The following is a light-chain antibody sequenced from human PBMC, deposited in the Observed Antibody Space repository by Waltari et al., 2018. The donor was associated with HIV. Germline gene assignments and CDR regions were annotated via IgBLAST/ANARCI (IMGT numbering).Light chain of an antibody. CDR2: EGS. CDR3: CSYTGSSTRRPYV. CDR1: SSDDGSYNL. Sequence: QSALTKPAAGAGSPGQSLTISCTGNSSDDGSYNLVSRYQQHPGKAPKVMIYEGSTRPSGVSNRFSGSKSGNTASLTISGLQAEDEADYYCCSYTGSSTRRPYVFGTGTKVTVL. V-gene: IGLV2-23*01. J-gene: IGLJ1*01.